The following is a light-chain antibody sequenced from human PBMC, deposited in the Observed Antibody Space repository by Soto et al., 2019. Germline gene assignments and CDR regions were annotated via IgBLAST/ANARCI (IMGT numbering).Light chain of an antibody. CDR3: CSYAGSYTYVI. CDR2: DVT. CDR1: SSDVGGYNY. Sequence: QSALTQPRSVSGAPGQSVSISCTGTSSDVGGYNYVSWYQQHPGKAPKLIIYDVTKPPSGVPDRFSASKSGDTASLTSSGLDEEDEDDYYCCSYAGSYTYVIFGGGTKLTVL. J-gene: IGLJ2*01. V-gene: IGLV2-11*01.